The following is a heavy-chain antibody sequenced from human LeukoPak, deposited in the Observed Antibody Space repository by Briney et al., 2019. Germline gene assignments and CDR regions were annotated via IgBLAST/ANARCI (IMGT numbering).Heavy chain of an antibody. Sequence: PGGSLRLSCAASGFTFSSYSMNWVRQAPGKGLEWVSSINSSRSYIYYADSVKGRFTIPRDNAKNSLYLQMNSLRAEDKAVYYCARLYRVAATFDPWGQGTLVTVSS. D-gene: IGHD2-15*01. V-gene: IGHV3-21*01. CDR3: ARLYRVAATFDP. CDR1: GFTFSSYS. J-gene: IGHJ5*02. CDR2: INSSRSYI.